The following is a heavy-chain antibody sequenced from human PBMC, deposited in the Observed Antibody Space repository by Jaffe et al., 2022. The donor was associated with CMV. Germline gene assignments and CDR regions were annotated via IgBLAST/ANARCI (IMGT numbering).Heavy chain of an antibody. J-gene: IGHJ4*02. D-gene: IGHD6-19*01. V-gene: IGHV3-11*01. Sequence: QVQLVESGGGLVKPGGSLRLSCAASGFTFSDYYMSWIRQAPGKGLEWVSYISSGGSTIYYADSVKGRFTISRDNAKNSLYLQMNSLRAEDTAVYYCARGAVLMVFATTGYSSGWPFDYWGQGTLVTVSS. CDR2: ISSGGSTI. CDR1: GFTFSDYY. CDR3: ARGAVLMVFATTGYSSGWPFDY.